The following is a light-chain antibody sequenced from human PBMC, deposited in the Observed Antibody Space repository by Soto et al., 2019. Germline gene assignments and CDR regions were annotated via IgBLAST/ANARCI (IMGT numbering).Light chain of an antibody. Sequence: EIVLTQSPVTLSLSPGERATLSCRASQTISNYLAWYQQKPGQAPRLLIYGASTRATGIPARFSGSGSGTEFTLTISSLQSEDFAVYHCQQYNNWPYTFGQGTKLEIK. CDR3: QQYNNWPYT. J-gene: IGKJ2*01. CDR1: QTISNY. CDR2: GAS. V-gene: IGKV3-15*01.